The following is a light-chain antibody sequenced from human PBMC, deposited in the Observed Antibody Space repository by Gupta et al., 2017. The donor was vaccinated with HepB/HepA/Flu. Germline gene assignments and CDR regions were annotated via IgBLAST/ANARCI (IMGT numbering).Light chain of an antibody. CDR3: AAWDDSVSGPV. CDR2: KTN. CDR1: SSIGTNY. V-gene: IGLV1-47*01. Sequence: QSVLTPPPSASGTPGQRVTISCSGSSSIGTNYVYWYKQLPGTAPQLLIYKTNQRPSWVPDRFSGSKSATSASLAISGLRSEDEVDYYCAAWDDSVSGPVFGGGTKRTV. J-gene: IGLJ3*02.